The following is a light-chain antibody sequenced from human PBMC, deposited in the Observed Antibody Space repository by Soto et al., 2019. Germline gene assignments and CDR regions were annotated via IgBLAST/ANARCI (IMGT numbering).Light chain of an antibody. CDR2: GAS. CDR1: QTVSNN. CDR3: QQYTNWPLT. J-gene: IGKJ5*01. V-gene: IGKV3-15*01. Sequence: EIVMTQSPVTLSVSPGERATLSCRASQTVSNNLAWYQRKPGQAPRLLIYGASTRATGVPARFSGSGSGTEFTLTISSLHSEDSAVYYCQQYTNWPLTLGQGTRLEIK.